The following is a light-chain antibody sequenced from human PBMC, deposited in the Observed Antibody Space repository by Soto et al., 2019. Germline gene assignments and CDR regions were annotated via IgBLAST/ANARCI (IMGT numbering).Light chain of an antibody. CDR1: QSVLYSSNNKNY. V-gene: IGKV4-1*01. CDR3: QQYYRTPPA. CDR2: WAS. Sequence: DIVMTQSPDSLAVSLGERATINCKSSQSVLYSSNNKNYIAWYQQKPGQPPKLLIYWASTRGSGVPARFSGSGSGTDFTLTISSLQAEDVAVYYCQQYYRTPPAFGQGTKVEIK. J-gene: IGKJ1*01.